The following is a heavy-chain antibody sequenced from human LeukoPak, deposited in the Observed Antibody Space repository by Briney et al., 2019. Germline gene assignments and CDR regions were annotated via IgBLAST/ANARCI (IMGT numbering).Heavy chain of an antibody. D-gene: IGHD3-10*01. Sequence: ASVKVSRKASGYTFTGYYMHWVRQAPGQGLEWMGWINPNSGGTNYAQKFQGWVTMTRDTSISTAYMELSRLRSDDTAVYYCARGTYGSGSYSFDYWGQGTLVTVSS. CDR3: ARGTYGSGSYSFDY. CDR2: INPNSGGT. CDR1: GYTFTGYY. V-gene: IGHV1-2*04. J-gene: IGHJ4*02.